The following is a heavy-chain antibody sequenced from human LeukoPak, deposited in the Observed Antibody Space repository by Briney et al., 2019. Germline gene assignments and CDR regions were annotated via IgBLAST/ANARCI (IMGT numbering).Heavy chain of an antibody. J-gene: IGHJ2*01. V-gene: IGHV6-1*01. D-gene: IGHD1-7*01. CDR1: GDSVSSNSAA. CDR2: TYYRSKWYN. CDR3: ARAGNYSSYWYFDL. Sequence: SQTLSLTCAISGDSVSSNSAAWNWIRQSPSRGLEWLGRTYYRSKWYNDYAVSVQSRITINPDTSKDQFSLQLNFVTPEDTAVYYCARAGNYSSYWYFDLWGRGTLVTVSS.